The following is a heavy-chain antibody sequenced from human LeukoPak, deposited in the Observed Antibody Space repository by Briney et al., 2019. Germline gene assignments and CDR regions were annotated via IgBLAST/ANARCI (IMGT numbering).Heavy chain of an antibody. CDR3: AREGDYYDSSGYYETLDY. CDR2: ISSSSSYI. Sequence: GGSLRLSCAASGFTFSSYSMNWVRQAPGKGLEWVSSISSSSSYIYYADSVKGRFTISRDNAKNSLYLQMNSLRAEDTAVYYCAREGDYYDSSGYYETLDYWGQGTLVTVSS. J-gene: IGHJ4*02. D-gene: IGHD3-22*01. V-gene: IGHV3-21*01. CDR1: GFTFSSYS.